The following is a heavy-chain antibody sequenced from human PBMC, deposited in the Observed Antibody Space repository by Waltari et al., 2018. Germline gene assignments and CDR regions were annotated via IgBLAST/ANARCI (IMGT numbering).Heavy chain of an antibody. CDR2: INTFNHVA. V-gene: IGHV1-18*01. Sequence: QAQLVQSGAEVKKYGASVTVSCQASGYIFTNHGVTWGRQAPVQGLEWMGWINTFNHVANYAQKFQDRVTRTTDTATSTVHMELRSLRSDDTAVYYCARLRNDYGGIDALDIWGQGTTVTVSS. CDR1: GYIFTNHG. D-gene: IGHD4-17*01. J-gene: IGHJ3*02. CDR3: ARLRNDYGGIDALDI.